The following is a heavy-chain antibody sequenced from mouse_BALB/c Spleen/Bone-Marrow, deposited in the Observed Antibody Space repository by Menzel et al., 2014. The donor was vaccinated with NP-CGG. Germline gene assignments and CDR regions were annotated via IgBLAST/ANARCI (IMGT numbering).Heavy chain of an antibody. CDR3: ARDRGGLLFDY. CDR1: GFTFTDYY. CDR2: IRNKANGYTT. D-gene: IGHD1-1*01. J-gene: IGHJ2*01. Sequence: DVKLVESGGGLVQPGGSLRLSCATSGFTFTDYYMNWVSQPPGKALEWLGFIRNKANGYTTEYSASVKGRFTISRDKSQSILNLQMNPLSANDSASNYCARDRGGLLFDYWGQGTTLTVSS. V-gene: IGHV7-3*02.